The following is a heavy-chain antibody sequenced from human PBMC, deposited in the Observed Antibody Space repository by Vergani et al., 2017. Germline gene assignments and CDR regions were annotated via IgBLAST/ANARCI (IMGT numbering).Heavy chain of an antibody. Sequence: QVQLQQWGAGLLKLSETLSLTCAVYGGSFSGYYWSWIRQPPGKGLEWIGEINHSGSTNYNPSLKSRVTISVDTSKNQFSLKLSSVTAADTAVYYCARASPYCSGGSCYQSHDYWGQGTLVTVSS. V-gene: IGHV4-34*01. CDR1: GGSFSGYY. J-gene: IGHJ4*02. D-gene: IGHD2-15*01. CDR2: INHSGST. CDR3: ARASPYCSGGSCYQSHDY.